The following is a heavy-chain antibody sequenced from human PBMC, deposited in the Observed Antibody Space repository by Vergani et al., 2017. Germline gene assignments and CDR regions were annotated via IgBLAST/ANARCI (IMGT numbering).Heavy chain of an antibody. Sequence: QVQLQQWGAGLLKPSETLSLTCAVYGGSFSGYYWSWIRQPPGKGLEWLWEINHSGSTNYNPSLKSRVTISVDTSKNQFSLKLSSVNAADTAVYYCARGGRYCSSTSCVTQAPWYFDLWGRGTLVTVSS. CDR1: GGSFSGYY. CDR3: ARGGRYCSSTSCVTQAPWYFDL. J-gene: IGHJ2*01. D-gene: IGHD2-2*01. CDR2: INHSGST. V-gene: IGHV4-34*01.